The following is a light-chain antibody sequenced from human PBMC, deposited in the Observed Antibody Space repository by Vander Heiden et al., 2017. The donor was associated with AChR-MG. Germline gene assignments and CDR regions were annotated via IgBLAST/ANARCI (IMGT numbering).Light chain of an antibody. J-gene: IGLJ2*01. CDR3: QAWDSTTVV. Sequence: SSEMTQPPSLSVSPGQTARITCSGDKLGDTYVSWYQQRPGQSPVLVIYQDMKRPSGVPERFSGSNSGDTATLTISGTQTMDEADYYCQAWDSTTVVFGGGTKLTGL. CDR2: QDM. CDR1: KLGDTY. V-gene: IGLV3-1*01.